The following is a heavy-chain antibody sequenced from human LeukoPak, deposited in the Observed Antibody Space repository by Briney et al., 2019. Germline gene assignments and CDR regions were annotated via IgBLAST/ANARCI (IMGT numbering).Heavy chain of an antibody. CDR1: GGFISSSNYY. Sequence: PSETLSLTCTVSGGFISSSNYYWGWIRQPPGKGLEWIGSIYYSGSTYYNPSLKSRVTISVDTSKNQFSLKLSSVTAADTAVYYCARGSRLRWGLFDYWGQGTLVTVSS. J-gene: IGHJ4*02. CDR2: IYYSGST. CDR3: ARGSRLRWGLFDY. V-gene: IGHV4-39*07. D-gene: IGHD5-12*01.